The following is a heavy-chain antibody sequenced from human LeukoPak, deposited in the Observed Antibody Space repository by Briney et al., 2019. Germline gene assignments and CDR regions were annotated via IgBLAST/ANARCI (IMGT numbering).Heavy chain of an antibody. V-gene: IGHV3-23*01. D-gene: IGHD5-18*01. CDR1: GFTFSSYA. Sequence: GGSLRLSCAASGFTFSSYAMSRVRQAPGKGLGWVSAISGSGGSTYYADSVKGRFTISRDNSKNTLYLQMNSLRAEDTAVYYCAKAQMQLWLLAYFDYWGQGTLVTVSS. CDR2: ISGSGGST. J-gene: IGHJ4*02. CDR3: AKAQMQLWLLAYFDY.